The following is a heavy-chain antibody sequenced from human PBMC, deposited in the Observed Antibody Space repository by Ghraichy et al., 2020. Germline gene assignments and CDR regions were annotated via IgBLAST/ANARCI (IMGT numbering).Heavy chain of an antibody. CDR2: IYYSGST. CDR3: ARYSYGYLDY. J-gene: IGHJ4*02. V-gene: IGHV4-59*01. Sequence: SETLSLTCTVSGGSISSYYWSWIRQPPGKGLEWIGYIYYSGSTNYNPSLKSRVTISVDTSKNQFSLKLSSVTAADTAVYYCARYSYGYLDYWGQGTLVTVSS. CDR1: GGSISSYY. D-gene: IGHD5-18*01.